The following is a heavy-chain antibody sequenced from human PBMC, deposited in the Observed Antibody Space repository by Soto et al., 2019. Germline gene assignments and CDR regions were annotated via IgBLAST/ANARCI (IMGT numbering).Heavy chain of an antibody. D-gene: IGHD3-16*01. V-gene: IGHV2-5*01. CDR2: IYWHDDK. Sequence: PTLVNPTHTLTLTCTFSGFSLITTRVGMSCSVQPPGKALVRLARIYWHDDKRYSPSLKSRLTITKDTSKNQVVLTMTHMDPVHTATYYCAHRGGATVGLYYFDYWGQGALVTVYS. CDR1: GFSLITTRVG. J-gene: IGHJ4*02. CDR3: AHRGGATVGLYYFDY.